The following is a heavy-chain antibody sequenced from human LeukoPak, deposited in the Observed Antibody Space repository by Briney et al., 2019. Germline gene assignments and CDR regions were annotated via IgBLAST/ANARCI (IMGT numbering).Heavy chain of an antibody. CDR1: GVSVGSAGYY. CDR3: ARDIYQTGFDP. CDR2: IYTSGST. J-gene: IGHJ5*02. V-gene: IGHV4-61*02. D-gene: IGHD2-2*01. Sequence: SETLSLTCTVSGVSVGSAGYYWSWIRQPAGKGLEWIGRIYTSGSTNYNPSLKSRVTMSVDTSKNQFSLKLSSVTAADTAVYYCARDIYQTGFDPWGQGTLVTVSS.